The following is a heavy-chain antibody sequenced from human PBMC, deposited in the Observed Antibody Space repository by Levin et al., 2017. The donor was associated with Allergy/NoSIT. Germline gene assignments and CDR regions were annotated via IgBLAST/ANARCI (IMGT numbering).Heavy chain of an antibody. CDR1: GGSISSYY. CDR3: ARGHYLAVAGP. D-gene: IGHD6-19*01. CDR2: IYYSGST. Sequence: MTSETLSLTCTVSGGSISSYYWSWIRQPPGKGLEWIGYIYYSGSTNYNPSLKSRVTISVDTSKNQFSLKLSSVTAADTAVYYCARGHYLAVAGPWGQGTLVTVSS. J-gene: IGHJ4*02. V-gene: IGHV4-59*01.